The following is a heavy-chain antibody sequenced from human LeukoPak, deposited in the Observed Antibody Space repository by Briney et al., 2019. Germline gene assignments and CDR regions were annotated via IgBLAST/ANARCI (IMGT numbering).Heavy chain of an antibody. CDR1: GYTLTELS. Sequence: ASVKVSCKVSGYTLTELSMHWVRQAPGKGLEWMGSFDPKDGETIYAQKFQGRVTMTRDMSTSTDYMELSSLRSEDTAVYYCARDNSVGDYAWWFDPWGQGTLVTVSS. CDR3: ARDNSVGDYAWWFDP. CDR2: FDPKDGET. V-gene: IGHV1-24*01. D-gene: IGHD1-26*01. J-gene: IGHJ5*02.